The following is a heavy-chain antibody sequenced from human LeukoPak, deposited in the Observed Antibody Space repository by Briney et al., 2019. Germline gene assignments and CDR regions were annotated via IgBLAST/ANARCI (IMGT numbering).Heavy chain of an antibody. Sequence: GGSLRLSCAASGFTFSDYWMSWVRQAPGKGLEWVANIKQDGSEKYYVDSVKGRFTISRDNAKNSLYLQMNSLRAEDTAVYYCARAPRITIFGVPSHDWFDPWGQGTLVTVSS. J-gene: IGHJ5*02. CDR3: ARAPRITIFGVPSHDWFDP. CDR2: IKQDGSEK. CDR1: GFTFSDYW. D-gene: IGHD3-3*01. V-gene: IGHV3-7*01.